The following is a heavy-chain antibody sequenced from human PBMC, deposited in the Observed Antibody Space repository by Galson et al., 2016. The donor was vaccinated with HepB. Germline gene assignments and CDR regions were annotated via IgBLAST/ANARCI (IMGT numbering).Heavy chain of an antibody. Sequence: SVKVSCKAFGHTFTGYYMHWVRQAPGQGLEWMGWINANSGGTKYAQKFQGRVTMTRETSISTAYMERGRLRSDDTAVYYCARDRGRTSSPIDSWGQGTLVTVSS. D-gene: IGHD2-2*01. CDR3: ARDRGRTSSPIDS. J-gene: IGHJ4*02. CDR1: GHTFTGYY. CDR2: INANSGGT. V-gene: IGHV1-2*02.